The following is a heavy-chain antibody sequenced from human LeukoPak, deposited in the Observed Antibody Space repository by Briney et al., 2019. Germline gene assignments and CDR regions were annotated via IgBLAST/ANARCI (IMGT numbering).Heavy chain of an antibody. J-gene: IGHJ4*02. CDR3: ARHRGSCSRASCCADY. CDR1: GYSLSSYW. CDR2: IYPDDSDT. D-gene: IGHD2-2*01. V-gene: IGHV5-51*01. Sequence: GESLKISCKVSGYSLSSYWIGWVRQMPGKGLEWMEIIYPDDSDTSYSPSFRGQVTVSADKSISTAYLKWSSLKASDAAMYYCARHRGSCSRASCCADYWGQGTLVTVSS.